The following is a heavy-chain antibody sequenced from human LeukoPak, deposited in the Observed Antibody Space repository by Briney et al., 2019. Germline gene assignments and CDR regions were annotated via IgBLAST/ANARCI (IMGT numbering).Heavy chain of an antibody. CDR1: GFTFSSCA. D-gene: IGHD4-17*01. CDR2: ISGSGGST. Sequence: GGSLRLSGAASGFTFSSCAMSWVRQAPGKGLEWVSAISGSGGSTYYADSVKGRFTISRDNYKNTLYLQMNSLRAEDTAVYYCAKSYGDYTYYYYGMDVWGQGTTVTVSS. J-gene: IGHJ6*02. CDR3: AKSYGDYTYYYYGMDV. V-gene: IGHV3-23*01.